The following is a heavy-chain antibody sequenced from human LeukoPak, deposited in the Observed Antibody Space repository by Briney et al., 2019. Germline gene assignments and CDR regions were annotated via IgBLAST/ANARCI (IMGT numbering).Heavy chain of an antibody. CDR3: AKDPSLITIFGVDFDY. J-gene: IGHJ4*02. CDR1: GFTFSSYA. Sequence: GGSLRLSCAASGFTFSSYAMSWVRQAPGKGLEWVSAISGSGGSTYYADSVKGRFTIYRDNSKNTLYLQMNSLRAEDTAVYYCAKDPSLITIFGVDFDYWGQGTLVTVSS. CDR2: ISGSGGST. V-gene: IGHV3-23*01. D-gene: IGHD3-3*01.